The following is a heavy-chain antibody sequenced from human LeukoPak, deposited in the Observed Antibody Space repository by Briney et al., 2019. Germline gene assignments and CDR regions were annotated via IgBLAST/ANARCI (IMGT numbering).Heavy chain of an antibody. J-gene: IGHJ4*02. V-gene: IGHV3-53*01. Sequence: GGSLRLSCAASGFTFSNYVIHWVRQAPGKGLEWVSVIYSGGSTYYADSVKGRFTISRDNSKNTLYLQMNSLRAEDTAVYYCARGHSGWYDYWGQGTLVTVSS. CDR1: GFTFSNYV. CDR3: ARGHSGWYDY. D-gene: IGHD6-19*01. CDR2: IYSGGST.